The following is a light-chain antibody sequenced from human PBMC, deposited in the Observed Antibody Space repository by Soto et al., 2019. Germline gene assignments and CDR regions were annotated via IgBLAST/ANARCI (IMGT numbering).Light chain of an antibody. CDR2: DAS. Sequence: AIQLTQSPSSLSASVGDRVTLTCRASQDISSALVWYQQKPGEAPKVLIYDASKLESGVPSRFSGGGSGTDFTLTIRNLQPEDLATYHCQQFNTYPRTFGQGTKLEIK. CDR3: QQFNTYPRT. CDR1: QDISSA. J-gene: IGKJ2*01. V-gene: IGKV1-13*02.